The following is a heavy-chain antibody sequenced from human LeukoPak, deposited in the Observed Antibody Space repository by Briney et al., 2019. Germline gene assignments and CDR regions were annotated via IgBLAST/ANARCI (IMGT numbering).Heavy chain of an antibody. Sequence: PGGSLRLSCVASGFTFSSNWMSWVRQALGKGLGGVAYIREDGGETYYVDSVKGRFTISRDNAKNSLYLQMNSLRVEDTAVYYCARGTGGLRPLDCWGQGTLVTVSS. V-gene: IGHV3-7*01. D-gene: IGHD5-12*01. J-gene: IGHJ4*02. CDR1: GFTFSSNW. CDR3: ARGTGGLRPLDC. CDR2: IREDGGET.